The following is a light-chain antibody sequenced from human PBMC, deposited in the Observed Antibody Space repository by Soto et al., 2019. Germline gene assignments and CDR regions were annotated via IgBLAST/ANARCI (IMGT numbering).Light chain of an antibody. CDR2: GAS. J-gene: IGKJ2*01. CDR1: QSVTHN. Sequence: EILMTQSPATLSVSPGERATLSCRASQSVTHNLAWYQQKPGQAPRLLFYGASIRAIGIPARFSGSGSGTEFTLTISSLQSEDFAIYYCQQSNNWPYTFGQGTKLEIK. CDR3: QQSNNWPYT. V-gene: IGKV3-15*01.